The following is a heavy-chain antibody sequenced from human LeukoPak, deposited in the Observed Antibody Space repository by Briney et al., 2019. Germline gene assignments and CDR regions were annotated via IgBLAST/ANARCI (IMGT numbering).Heavy chain of an antibody. CDR2: IHYSGST. CDR1: GGSISSYY. J-gene: IGHJ4*02. D-gene: IGHD6-13*01. V-gene: IGHV4-59*01. CDR3: ARRSSSFDY. Sequence: PSETLSLTCTVSGGSISSYYWSWIQQPPRKGLEWIGYIHYSGSTNYNPSLKSRVTISVDTSKNQFSLKLSSVTAADTAVYYCARRSSSFDYWGQGTLVTVSS.